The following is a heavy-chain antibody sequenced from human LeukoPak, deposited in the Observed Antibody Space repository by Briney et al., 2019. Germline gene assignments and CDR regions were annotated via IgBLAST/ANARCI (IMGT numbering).Heavy chain of an antibody. CDR1: GFTFSSYA. V-gene: IGHV3-23*01. Sequence: GGSLRLSWAASGFTFSSYAMSWVRQAPGKGLEWVSAISGSGGNTYYADSVKGRFTISRDNSKNTLYLQMNSLRAEDTAVYYCANRGVPAAFDYWGQGTLVTVSS. D-gene: IGHD2-2*01. CDR3: ANRGVPAAFDY. CDR2: ISGSGGNT. J-gene: IGHJ4*02.